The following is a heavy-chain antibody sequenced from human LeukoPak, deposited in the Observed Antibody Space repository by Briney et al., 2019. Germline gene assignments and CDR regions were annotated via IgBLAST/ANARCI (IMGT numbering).Heavy chain of an antibody. Sequence: GGSLRLSCAASGFTFSSYEMNWVRQAPGKGLEWVSYISSSGSTIYYADSVKGRFTISRDNSKNTLYLQMNSLRAEDTAVYYCAKKGGYYYPDAFDIWGQGTMVTVSS. CDR3: AKKGGYYYPDAFDI. CDR2: ISSSGSTI. CDR1: GFTFSSYE. V-gene: IGHV3-48*03. J-gene: IGHJ3*02. D-gene: IGHD3-22*01.